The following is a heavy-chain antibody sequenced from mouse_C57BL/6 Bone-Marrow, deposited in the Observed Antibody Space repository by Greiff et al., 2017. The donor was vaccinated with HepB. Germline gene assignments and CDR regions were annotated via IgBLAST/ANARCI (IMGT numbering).Heavy chain of an antibody. D-gene: IGHD1-1*01. CDR2: IWSGGST. Sequence: QVHVKQSGPGLVQPSQSLSITCTVSGFSLTSYGVHWVRQSPGKGLEWLGVIWSGGSTDYNAAFISRLSISKDNSKSQVFFKMNSLQADDTAISYCARRGYYAYYFDYWGQGTTLTVSS. CDR1: GFSLTSYG. J-gene: IGHJ2*01. V-gene: IGHV2-2*01. CDR3: ARRGYYAYYFDY.